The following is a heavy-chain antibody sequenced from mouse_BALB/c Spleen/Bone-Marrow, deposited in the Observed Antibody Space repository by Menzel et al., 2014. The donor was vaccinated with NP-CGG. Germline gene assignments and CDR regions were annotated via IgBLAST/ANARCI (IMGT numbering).Heavy chain of an antibody. J-gene: IGHJ4*01. D-gene: IGHD4-1*02. CDR1: GYAFSSSW. CDR3: ARPLNWDPYAMDY. CDR2: IYPGDGDT. V-gene: IGHV1-82*01. Sequence: QVQLQQSGPELVKPGASVKFSCKASGYAFSSSWMNWVKQRPGQGLEWIGRIYPGDGDTKYNGKFKGKATLTADKSSSTAYMQLSSLTSVDSAVDFCARPLNWDPYAMDYWGQGTSVTVSS.